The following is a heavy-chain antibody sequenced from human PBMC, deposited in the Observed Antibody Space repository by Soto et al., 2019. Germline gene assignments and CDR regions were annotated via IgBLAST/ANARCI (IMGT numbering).Heavy chain of an antibody. D-gene: IGHD6-19*01. CDR3: ARVGMVGTVLGSWFDA. V-gene: IGHV4-4*07. CDR2: IYTSGIT. Sequence: QLQESGPGLVKPSETLSLTCTVSGGSISSFYWSWIRQPAGKGLEWIGRIYTSGITNYNPSLKSRVTLSVDTSKNRFSLKLRSVTAADTAVYYCARVGMVGTVLGSWFDAWGQGTLVTVSS. J-gene: IGHJ5*02. CDR1: GGSISSFY.